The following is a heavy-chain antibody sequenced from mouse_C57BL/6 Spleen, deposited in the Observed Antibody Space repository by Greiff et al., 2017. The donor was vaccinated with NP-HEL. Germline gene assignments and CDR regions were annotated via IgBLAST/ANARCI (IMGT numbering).Heavy chain of an antibody. J-gene: IGHJ3*01. D-gene: IGHD3-2*02. V-gene: IGHV1-69*01. CDR1: GYTFTSYW. Sequence: QVQLQQPGAELVMPGASVKLSCKASGYTFTSYWMHWVKQRPGQGLEWIGEIDPSDSYTNYNQKFKGKSTLTVDKSSSTAYMQLSSLTSEDSAVYYCARVAAQATLFAYWGQGTLVTVSA. CDR2: IDPSDSYT. CDR3: ARVAAQATLFAY.